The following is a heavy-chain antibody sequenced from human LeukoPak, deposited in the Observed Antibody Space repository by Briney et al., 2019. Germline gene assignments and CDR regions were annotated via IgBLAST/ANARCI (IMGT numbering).Heavy chain of an antibody. CDR2: IKSKIDGGTT. J-gene: IGHJ4*02. CDR1: GITFSTAW. CDR3: ATEGYCSGGSCYSFDH. V-gene: IGHV3-15*01. D-gene: IGHD2-15*01. Sequence: PGGSLRLSCVVSGITFSTAWMNWVRQAPGKGLEWVGRIKSKIDGGTTDYVAPVKGRFSISRDDSKNTVYLQMNSLKTEDTAVYYCATEGYCSGGSCYSFDHWGQGTLVTVSS.